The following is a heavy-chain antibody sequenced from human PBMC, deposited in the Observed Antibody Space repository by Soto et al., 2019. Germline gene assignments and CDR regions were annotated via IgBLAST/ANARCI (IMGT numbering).Heavy chain of an antibody. D-gene: IGHD5-12*01. CDR3: AKDRNRWLRFDLGY. Sequence: EVQLLESGGGLVQPGGSLRLSCAASGFTFSSYGMSWVRQAPGKGLEWVSSITGSAGSTYYADSVKGRFTISRDNSKNTLYLQMTSLTAEDTAVYYCAKDRNRWLRFDLGYWGQGTLVTVSS. CDR1: GFTFSSYG. V-gene: IGHV3-23*01. J-gene: IGHJ4*02. CDR2: ITGSAGST.